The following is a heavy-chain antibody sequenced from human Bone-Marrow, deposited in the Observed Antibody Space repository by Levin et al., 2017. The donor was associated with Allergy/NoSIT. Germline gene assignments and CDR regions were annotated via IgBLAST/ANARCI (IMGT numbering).Heavy chain of an antibody. Sequence: GGSLRLSCVASEFTISSYWMTWVRQAPGKGLEWVATINQDGSERSYVDSVKGRFTISRDNAKNSLYLQMNSLRAEDTSVYYCARIHCTSSSCYDYGMDVWGQGTTVTVSS. D-gene: IGHD2-2*01. V-gene: IGHV3-7*01. CDR3: ARIHCTSSSCYDYGMDV. CDR1: EFTISSYW. CDR2: INQDGSER. J-gene: IGHJ6*02.